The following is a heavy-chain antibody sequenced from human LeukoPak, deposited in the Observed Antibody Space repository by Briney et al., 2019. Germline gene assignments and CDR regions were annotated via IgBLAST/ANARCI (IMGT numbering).Heavy chain of an antibody. CDR2: INHSGST. D-gene: IGHD6-19*01. J-gene: IGHJ4*02. V-gene: IGHV4-34*01. CDR3: ARGRGSSGWYFDY. Sequence: SETLSLTCAVYGGSFSGYYWSWIRQPRGKGLEWIGEINHSGSTNYNPSLKSRVTISVDTSKNQFSLKLSSVTAADTAVYYCARGRGSSGWYFDYWGQGTLVTVSS. CDR1: GGSFSGYY.